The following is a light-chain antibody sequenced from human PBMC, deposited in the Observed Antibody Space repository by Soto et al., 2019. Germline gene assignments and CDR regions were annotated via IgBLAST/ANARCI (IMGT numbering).Light chain of an antibody. CDR1: QSVSSN. Sequence: EIVMTQSPATLSVSPGERATLSCRASQSVSSNLAWYQQKPGQAPRLLIYRASIRATGIPATFSGSGSGTEFPLTIISLQSEDFAVYYCQQYDKWPPNYTFGQGTKLA. CDR3: QQYDKWPPNYT. V-gene: IGKV3-15*01. CDR2: RAS. J-gene: IGKJ2*01.